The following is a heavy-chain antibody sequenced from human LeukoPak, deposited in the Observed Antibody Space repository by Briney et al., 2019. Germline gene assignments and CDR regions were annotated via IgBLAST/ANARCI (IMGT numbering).Heavy chain of an antibody. Sequence: GGSLRLSCAASGFTFSTYAMSWVRQAPGKGLEWVSAISGGGGTTHYADSVKGRFTISRDNSKNTLYLQMNSLRAEDTAVYYCAKVEDSSGYYSSAFDIWGQATMVTVSS. CDR1: GFTFSTYA. CDR2: ISGGGGTT. J-gene: IGHJ3*02. CDR3: AKVEDSSGYYSSAFDI. V-gene: IGHV3-23*01. D-gene: IGHD3-22*01.